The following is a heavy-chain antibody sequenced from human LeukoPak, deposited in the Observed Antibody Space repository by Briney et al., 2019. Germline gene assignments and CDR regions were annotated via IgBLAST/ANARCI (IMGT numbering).Heavy chain of an antibody. V-gene: IGHV4-61*02. D-gene: IGHD2-2*01. CDR1: GGSISSGSYY. CDR3: ARGASSTTLGYYGMDV. CDR2: IYTSGST. Sequence: SQTLSLTYTVSGGSISSGSYYWSWIRQPAGKGLEWIGRIYTSGSTNYNPSLKSRVTISVDTSKNQFSLKLSSVTAADTAVYYCARGASSTTLGYYGMDVWGQGTTVTVSS. J-gene: IGHJ6*02.